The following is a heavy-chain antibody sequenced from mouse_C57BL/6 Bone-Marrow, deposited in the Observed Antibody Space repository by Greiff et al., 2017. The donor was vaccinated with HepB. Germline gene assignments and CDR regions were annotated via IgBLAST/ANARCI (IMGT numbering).Heavy chain of an antibody. Sequence: QVQLKESGPGLVQPSQSLSITCTVSGFSLTSYGVHWVRQSPGKGLEWLGVIWRGGSTDYNAAFMSRLSITKDNSKSQVFFKMNSLQADDTAIYYCAKPGLFLYYAMDYWGQGTSVTVSS. J-gene: IGHJ4*01. V-gene: IGHV2-5*01. D-gene: IGHD3-1*01. CDR1: GFSLTSYG. CDR3: AKPGLFLYYAMDY. CDR2: IWRGGST.